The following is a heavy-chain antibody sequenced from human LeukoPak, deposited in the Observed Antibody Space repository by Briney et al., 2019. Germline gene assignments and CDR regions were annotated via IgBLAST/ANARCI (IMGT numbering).Heavy chain of an antibody. CDR2: IWYDGSNK. J-gene: IGHJ6*02. CDR3: GRGYYGDYGYGMDV. V-gene: IGHV3-33*01. CDR1: GFTFSSYG. Sequence: GGSMRLSCAASGFTFSSYGIHWVRQAPGKGLEWVAVIWYDGSNKYYADSVKGRFTISRDNSKNTLYLQMNSLRAEDTAVYYCGRGYYGDYGYGMDVWGQGTTVTVSS. D-gene: IGHD4-17*01.